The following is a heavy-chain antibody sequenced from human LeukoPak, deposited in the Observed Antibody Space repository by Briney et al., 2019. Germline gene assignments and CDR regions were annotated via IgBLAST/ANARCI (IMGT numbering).Heavy chain of an antibody. CDR2: IIPIFGTA. J-gene: IGHJ4*02. D-gene: IGHD4-17*01. Sequence: GASVKVSCKASGGTFSSYAISWVRQAPGQGLEWMGGIIPIFGTANYAQKFQGRVTITADKSTSTAYMELSSLRSEDTAVYYCARVRRVDYGYYFDYWGQGTLVTVSS. V-gene: IGHV1-69*06. CDR3: ARVRRVDYGYYFDY. CDR1: GGTFSSYA.